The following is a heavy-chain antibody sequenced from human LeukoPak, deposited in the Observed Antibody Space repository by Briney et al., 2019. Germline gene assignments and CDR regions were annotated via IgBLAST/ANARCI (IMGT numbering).Heavy chain of an antibody. V-gene: IGHV4-4*07. D-gene: IGHD2-15*01. CDR2: IYTSGST. Sequence: PSETLSLTCTVSGGSISSYYWSSIRQPAGKGLEWIGRIYTSGSTYYIPSLKSRVTISVDTSKNQFSLKLSSVTAAHTAVYYCARLGYSGGSCYQYYYYYMDVWGKGTTVTVSS. CDR3: ARLGYSGGSCYQYYYYYMDV. CDR1: GGSISSYY. J-gene: IGHJ6*03.